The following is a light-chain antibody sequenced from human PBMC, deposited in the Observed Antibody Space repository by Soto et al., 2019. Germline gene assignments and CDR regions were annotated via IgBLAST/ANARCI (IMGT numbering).Light chain of an antibody. Sequence: EIVLTQSPGTVSLSPGESATLSCRASQSISRSDLAWYQHRPGQSPRLLIYATSSRATGIPDRFTGGGAGTGFTLTISRLEPEDSAVYYCQQYGSLITFGQGTRLEIK. J-gene: IGKJ5*01. V-gene: IGKV3-20*01. CDR1: QSISRSD. CDR2: ATS. CDR3: QQYGSLIT.